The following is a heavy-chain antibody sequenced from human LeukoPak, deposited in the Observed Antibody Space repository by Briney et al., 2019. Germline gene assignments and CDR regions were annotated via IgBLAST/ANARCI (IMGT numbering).Heavy chain of an antibody. CDR3: ARDRESSPWELLLDY. J-gene: IGHJ4*02. CDR1: GYSIRSGYY. CDR2: LHHTRST. D-gene: IGHD3-10*01. Sequence: SETLSLTCDVSGYSIRSGYYWAWIRQPPGKGLEWIGSLHHTRSTYYNPPLKSRVTMSVDRSNNKFSLQLSPATAADTALYYCARDRESSPWELLLDYWGQGILVTVSS. V-gene: IGHV4-38-2*02.